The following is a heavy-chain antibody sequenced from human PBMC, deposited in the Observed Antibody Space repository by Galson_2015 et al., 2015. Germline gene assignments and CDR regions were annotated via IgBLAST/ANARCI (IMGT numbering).Heavy chain of an antibody. CDR3: ARAYCSSTSCYNDAFDI. J-gene: IGHJ3*02. CDR2: INPNSGGT. D-gene: IGHD2-2*02. Sequence: VKVSCKASGYTFTGYYMHWVRQAPGQGLEWMGWINPNSGGTNYAQKFQGWVTMTRDTSISTAYMELSRLRSDDTAVYYCARAYCSSTSCYNDAFDIWGQGTMVTVSS. V-gene: IGHV1-2*04. CDR1: GYTFTGYY.